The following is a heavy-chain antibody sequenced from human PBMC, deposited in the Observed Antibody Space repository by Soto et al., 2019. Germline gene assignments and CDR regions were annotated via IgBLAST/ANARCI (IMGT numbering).Heavy chain of an antibody. J-gene: IGHJ4*02. CDR3: ARGSRIAVAGTFINY. CDR1: GGTFSSYA. V-gene: IGHV1-2*02. D-gene: IGHD6-19*01. Sequence: ASVKVSCKASGGTFSSYAISWVRQAPGQGLEWMGWINPNSGGTNYAQKFQGRVTMTRDTSISTAYMELSRLRSDDTAVYYCARGSRIAVAGTFINYWGQGTLVTVSS. CDR2: INPNSGGT.